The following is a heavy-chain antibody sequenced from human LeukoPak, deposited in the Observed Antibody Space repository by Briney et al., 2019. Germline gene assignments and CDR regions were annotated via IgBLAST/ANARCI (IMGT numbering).Heavy chain of an antibody. CDR2: ISDNGGST. J-gene: IGHJ4*02. V-gene: IGHV3-23*01. CDR3: ARRPDILTGYSFDY. D-gene: IGHD3-9*01. Sequence: GGSLRLSCAASGFTFSSYAMSWVRQAPGKGLEWVSAISDNGGSTYYTDSVKGRFTISRDNSKNTLYLQMNSLRAEDTAVYYCARRPDILTGYSFDYWGQGTLVTVSS. CDR1: GFTFSSYA.